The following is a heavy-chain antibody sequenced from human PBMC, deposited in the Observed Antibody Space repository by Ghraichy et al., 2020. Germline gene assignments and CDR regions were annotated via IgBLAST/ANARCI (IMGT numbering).Heavy chain of an antibody. CDR2: ISSSSSYI. Sequence: LSLTCAASGFTFSSYSMNWVRQAPGKGLEWVSSISSSSSYIYYADSVKGRFTISRDNAKNSLYLQMNSLRAEDTAVYYCARAQARYCSGGSCYSREDYGMDVWGQGTTVTVSS. CDR1: GFTFSSYS. J-gene: IGHJ6*02. D-gene: IGHD2-15*01. V-gene: IGHV3-21*01. CDR3: ARAQARYCSGGSCYSREDYGMDV.